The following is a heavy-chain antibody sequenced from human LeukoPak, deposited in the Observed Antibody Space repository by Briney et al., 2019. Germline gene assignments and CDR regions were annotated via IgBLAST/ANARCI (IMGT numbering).Heavy chain of an antibody. CDR3: ARLLRYFDL. D-gene: IGHD2/OR15-2a*01. J-gene: IGHJ2*01. CDR2: IYYSGST. V-gene: IGHV4-30-4*01. CDR1: GGSISGYH. Sequence: PSETLSLTCNVSGGSISGYHWSWIRQPPGKGLEWIGYIYYSGSTYYNPSLKSRVTISVDTSKNQFSLKLSSVTAADTAVYYCARLLRYFDLWGRGTLVTVSS.